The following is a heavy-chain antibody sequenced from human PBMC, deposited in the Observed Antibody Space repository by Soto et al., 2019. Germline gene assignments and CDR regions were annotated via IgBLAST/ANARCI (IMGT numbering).Heavy chain of an antibody. CDR2: INTYNGNR. Sequence: ASVKVSCKASGYSFSSYGIHWVRQAPGQGLEWMGWINTYNGNRNFAQKFEDRVTMTTATSANTVFMELRNLKSDDTAMFYCARDDSGFSGSHYIDYFNYWGQGALVTVSS. V-gene: IGHV1-18*01. J-gene: IGHJ4*02. D-gene: IGHD1-26*01. CDR3: ARDDSGFSGSHYIDYFNY. CDR1: GYSFSSYG.